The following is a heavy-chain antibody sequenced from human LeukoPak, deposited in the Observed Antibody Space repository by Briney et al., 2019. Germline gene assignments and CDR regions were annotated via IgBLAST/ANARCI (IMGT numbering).Heavy chain of an antibody. V-gene: IGHV3-66*01. CDR3: AKEGIGVVVVTHDAFDI. D-gene: IGHD2-21*02. CDR2: IYSGGST. Sequence: GGSLRLSCAAYGFTVSSNYMRWVRQAPGKGLEWFSVIYSGGSTYYADSVKGRFTISRDNSKNTLYLQMNGLRAEATAVYYGAKEGIGVVVVTHDAFDIWGQGRMVTVSS. CDR1: GFTVSSNY. J-gene: IGHJ3*02.